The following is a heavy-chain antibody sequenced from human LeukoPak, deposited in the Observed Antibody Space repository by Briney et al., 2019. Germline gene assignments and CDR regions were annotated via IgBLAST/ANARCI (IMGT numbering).Heavy chain of an antibody. CDR1: GDSISSSDYY. CDR3: ARHVPKDGILVSRPFDY. V-gene: IGHV4-39*01. Sequence: PSETLSLTCTVSGDSISSSDYYWGWIRQPPGQGLEWIGSIYYSGSTSYNPPLKSRVAISVDTSKNQFSLKLTSVTAADTAVYYCARHVPKDGILVSRPFDYWGQGALVTVSS. J-gene: IGHJ4*02. D-gene: IGHD3-22*01. CDR2: IYYSGST.